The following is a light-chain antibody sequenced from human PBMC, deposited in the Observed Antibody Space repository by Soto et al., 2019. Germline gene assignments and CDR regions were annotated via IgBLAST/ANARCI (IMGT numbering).Light chain of an antibody. CDR2: EAS. J-gene: IGKJ1*01. Sequence: EIVMTQSPATLSLSPGERATLSCRASQSVSSNLAWYQQKPGQAPRLLLHEASTGATGIAARFSGSGSGTEFSLTISTLQSADFSVYYCHQYNNWPPWTFGQGTKVEIK. V-gene: IGKV3-15*01. CDR1: QSVSSN. CDR3: HQYNNWPPWT.